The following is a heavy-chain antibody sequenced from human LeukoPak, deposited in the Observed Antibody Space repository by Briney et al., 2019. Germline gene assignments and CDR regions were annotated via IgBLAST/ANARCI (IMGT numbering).Heavy chain of an antibody. CDR2: IGGSGSTT. D-gene: IGHD5-12*01. J-gene: IGHJ4*02. CDR1: GFTFSSYA. Sequence: GGSLRLSCAASGFTFSSYAMSWVRQAPGKGLEWVSAIGGSGSTTYYADSVKGRFTISRDNSKNTLYLQMNSLRAEDTAVYYCATPGPIVATIGAFDYWGQGTLVTVSS. V-gene: IGHV3-23*01. CDR3: ATPGPIVATIGAFDY.